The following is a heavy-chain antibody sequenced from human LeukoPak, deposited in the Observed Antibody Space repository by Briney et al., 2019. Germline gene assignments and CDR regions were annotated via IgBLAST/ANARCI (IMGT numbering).Heavy chain of an antibody. CDR3: AKDRYRDILTGYSDY. J-gene: IGHJ4*02. CDR1: GFTFSSYG. CDR2: ISGSGGST. Sequence: TGGSLRLSCAASGFTFSSYGMSWVRQAPGKGLEWVSAISGSGGSTYYADSVKGRFTISRDNSKNTLYLQMNSLRAEDTAVYYCAKDRYRDILTGYSDYWGQGTLVTVSS. V-gene: IGHV3-23*01. D-gene: IGHD3-9*01.